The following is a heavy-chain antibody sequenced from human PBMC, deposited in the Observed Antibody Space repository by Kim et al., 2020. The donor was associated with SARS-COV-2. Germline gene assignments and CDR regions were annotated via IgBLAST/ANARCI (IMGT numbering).Heavy chain of an antibody. Sequence: GGSLRLACAASGFTFSGYWMHWVRQAPGKGLVWVSRISSDGSSINYADFVKGRFTISRDNAKNTLYVQMNSLRVEDTAVYSCARGGASGSYSGVNYGLDVWGQGTTVTVSS. CDR1: GFTFSGYW. CDR2: ISSDGSSI. V-gene: IGHV3-74*01. CDR3: ARGGASGSYSGVNYGLDV. J-gene: IGHJ6*02. D-gene: IGHD3-10*01.